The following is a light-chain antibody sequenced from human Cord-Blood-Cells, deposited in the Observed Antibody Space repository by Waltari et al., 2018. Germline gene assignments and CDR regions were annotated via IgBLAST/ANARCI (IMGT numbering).Light chain of an antibody. CDR3: QQYGSSTGT. V-gene: IGKV3-20*01. J-gene: IGKJ1*01. Sequence: IVLKQSPGTLSLSQGERATPSCRASQSVSSSYLAGSQQKPGQAPRLFIYGAASRATGIPDRFSGSGSGTDFTLTISRLEPEDFAVYYCQQYGSSTGTFGQGTKVEIK. CDR2: GAA. CDR1: QSVSSSY.